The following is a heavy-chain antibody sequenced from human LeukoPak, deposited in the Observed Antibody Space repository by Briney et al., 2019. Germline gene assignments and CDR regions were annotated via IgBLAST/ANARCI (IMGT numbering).Heavy chain of an antibody. CDR3: VRHDSYIPY. D-gene: IGHD5-18*01. Sequence: PGGSLRLSCAASGFTVITNDMTWVRQAPGKGLEWVSVLYSDGNTKYADSVQGRFTISRDNSKNTVHLQMNNLRVDDTAVYFCVRHDSYIPYWGQGTLVTVSS. CDR2: LYSDGNT. J-gene: IGHJ4*02. CDR1: GFTVITND. V-gene: IGHV3-53*01.